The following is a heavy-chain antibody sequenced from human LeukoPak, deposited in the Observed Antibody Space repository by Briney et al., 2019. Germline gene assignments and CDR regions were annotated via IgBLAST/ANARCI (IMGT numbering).Heavy chain of an antibody. D-gene: IGHD2-21*02. CDR1: GFTFSDYY. J-gene: IGHJ6*02. CDR3: ARPTYCGGDCYSTVGYYGMDA. Sequence: PGGSLRLSCAASGFTFSDYYMSWIRQAPGKGLEWVSYISSSGSTTYYADSVKGRFTISRDTAKNSLYLQMNSPRAEDTAVYYCARPTYCGGDCYSTVGYYGMDAWGQGTTVTVSS. CDR2: ISSSGSTT. V-gene: IGHV3-11*01.